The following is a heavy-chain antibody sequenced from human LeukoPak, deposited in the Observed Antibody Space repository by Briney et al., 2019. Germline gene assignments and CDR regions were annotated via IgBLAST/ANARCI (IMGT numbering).Heavy chain of an antibody. CDR3: ARERERELFFDY. CDR1: GGTFSSYA. Sequence: ASVKVSCKASGGTFSSYAISWVRQAPGQGLEWMGRIIPIFGTANYAQKFQGRATITTDESTSTAYMELSSLRSEDTAVYYCARERERELFFDYWGQGTLVTVSS. D-gene: IGHD1-26*01. J-gene: IGHJ4*02. CDR2: IIPIFGTA. V-gene: IGHV1-69*05.